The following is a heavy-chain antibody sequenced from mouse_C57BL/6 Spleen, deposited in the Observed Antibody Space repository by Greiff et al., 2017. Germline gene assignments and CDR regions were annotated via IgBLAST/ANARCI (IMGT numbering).Heavy chain of an antibody. CDR2: IDPSDSYT. CDR3: ARCKGNYDAMDY. V-gene: IGHV1-59*01. D-gene: IGHD2-1*01. CDR1: GYTFTSYW. Sequence: QVQLQQPGAELVRPGTSVKLSCTASGYTFTSYWMHWVQQRPGQGLEWIGGIDPSDSYTNYNQKFKGKATLTVATSSSTAYMQLSSLTSEDSAVYYCARCKGNYDAMDYWGQGTSVTVSS. J-gene: IGHJ4*01.